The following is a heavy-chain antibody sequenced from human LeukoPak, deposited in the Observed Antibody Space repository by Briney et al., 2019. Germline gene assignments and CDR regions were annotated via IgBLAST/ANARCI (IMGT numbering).Heavy chain of an antibody. V-gene: IGHV3-48*03. J-gene: IGHJ4*02. Sequence: PGGSLRLSCAASGFTFSSYEMNWVRQAPGKGLEWVSYITSSGRTIYYADSVKGRFTISRDNAKNSLYPQMNSLRAEDTAVYYCARGGGSGSYYNEYFDYWGQGTLITVSS. CDR2: ITSSGRTI. CDR1: GFTFSSYE. D-gene: IGHD3-10*01. CDR3: ARGGGSGSYYNEYFDY.